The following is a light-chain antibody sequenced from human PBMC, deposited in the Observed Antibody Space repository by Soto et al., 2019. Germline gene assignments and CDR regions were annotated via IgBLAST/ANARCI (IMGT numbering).Light chain of an antibody. CDR1: QSISSTY. CDR2: GAS. Sequence: EIVLTQSPGTLSLSPGERATLSCRASQSISSTYLAWYQHKPGQAPRLLIYGASSRATGIPDRFSGSGSGTDFTLTISRLEPEDFAVYYCQQYFNSRGTFGQGTKVDIK. CDR3: QQYFNSRGT. J-gene: IGKJ1*01. V-gene: IGKV3-20*01.